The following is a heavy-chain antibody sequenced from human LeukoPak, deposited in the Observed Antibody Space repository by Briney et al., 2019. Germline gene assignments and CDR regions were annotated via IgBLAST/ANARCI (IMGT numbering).Heavy chain of an antibody. J-gene: IGHJ4*02. CDR3: ARDLETTPFDY. CDR2: ISHDGSNK. CDR1: GFTFSTYG. D-gene: IGHD4-17*01. Sequence: GGSLRLSCAASGFTFSTYGMHWVRQAPGKGLEWVAVISHDGSNKYYADSVKGRFTTSRDNAKNSLYLQMNSLRAEDTAVYYCARDLETTPFDYWGQGTLVTVSS. V-gene: IGHV3-30*03.